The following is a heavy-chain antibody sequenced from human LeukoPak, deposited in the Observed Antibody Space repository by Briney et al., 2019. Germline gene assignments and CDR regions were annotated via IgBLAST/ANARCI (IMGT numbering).Heavy chain of an antibody. CDR2: IYYSGST. V-gene: IGHV4-39*01. CDR3: ARIFRFTTMVRGYYFDY. Sequence: PSETLSLTCTVSGGSISSSSYYWGWIRQPPGKGLEWIGSIYYSGSTYYNPSLKSRVTISVDTSKNQFSLKLSSVTAADTAVYYCARIFRFTTMVRGYYFDYWGQGTLVTVSS. D-gene: IGHD4-23*01. J-gene: IGHJ4*02. CDR1: GGSISSSSYY.